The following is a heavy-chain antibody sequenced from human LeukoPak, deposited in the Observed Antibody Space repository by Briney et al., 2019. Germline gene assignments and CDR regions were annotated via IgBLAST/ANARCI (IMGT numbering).Heavy chain of an antibody. V-gene: IGHV4-34*01. CDR1: GGSFSGYY. CDR2: INHSGST. CDR3: ARITAPFGVVIWFDP. Sequence: SETLSLTCAVYGGSFSGYYWSWIRQPPGKGLEWIGEINHSGSTNYNPSLKSRVTISVDTSKNQFSLKLSSVTAADTAVYYCARITAPFGVVIWFDPWGQGTLVTVSS. J-gene: IGHJ5*02. D-gene: IGHD3-3*01.